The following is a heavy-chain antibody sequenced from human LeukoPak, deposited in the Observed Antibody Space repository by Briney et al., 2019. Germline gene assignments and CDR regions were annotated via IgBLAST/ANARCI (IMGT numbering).Heavy chain of an antibody. V-gene: IGHV4-34*01. D-gene: IGHD6-19*01. CDR1: GGSISSYY. Sequence: PSETLSLTCTVSGGSISSYYWSWIRQPPGKGLEWIGEINHSGSSKNNPSLKSRVTISVDTSKNQFSLKLSSVTAADTAVYYCTRHPTRNIAVADPYYFDYWGQGTLVTVSS. CDR3: TRHPTRNIAVADPYYFDY. J-gene: IGHJ4*02. CDR2: INHSGSS.